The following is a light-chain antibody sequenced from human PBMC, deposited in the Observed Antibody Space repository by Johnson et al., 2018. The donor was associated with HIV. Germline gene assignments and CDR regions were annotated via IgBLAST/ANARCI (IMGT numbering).Light chain of an antibody. CDR1: SSNIGKNS. J-gene: IGLJ1*01. Sequence: QSVLTQPPSVSAAPGQKVTIPCSGSSSNIGKNSVSWYQQLPGTAPKLLIYESNKRPSGIPDRFSGSKSGTSATLGITGLQPGDEADYYCGTWDSSLIAGVFGTGTKVTVL. CDR3: GTWDSSLIAGV. CDR2: ESN. V-gene: IGLV1-51*02.